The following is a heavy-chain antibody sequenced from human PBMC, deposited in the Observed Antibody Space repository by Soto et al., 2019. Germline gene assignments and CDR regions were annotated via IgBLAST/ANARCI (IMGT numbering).Heavy chain of an antibody. J-gene: IGHJ5*02. CDR1: GGSISSPGYY. V-gene: IGHV4-31*03. D-gene: IGHD3-16*01. CDR2: IFHSGTT. Sequence: QVRLQESGPGLVKPSKTLSLTCTVSGGSISSPGYYWTWIRQPPGKSLEWIGHIFHSGTTSSTPSLQSRGTISSETSKHHFSLTLTSVTAADPAVYFCATGGWGASDSPAGWFAPWGRGTLVSLSS. CDR3: ATGGWGASDSPAGWFAP.